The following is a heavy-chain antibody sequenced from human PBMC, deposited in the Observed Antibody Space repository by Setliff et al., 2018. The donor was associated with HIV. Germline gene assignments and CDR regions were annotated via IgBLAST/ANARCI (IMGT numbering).Heavy chain of an antibody. CDR2: VIPIFGTA. D-gene: IGHD3-16*01. J-gene: IGHJ3*02. CDR3: ASPVRGRDAYNGWLGAFDI. V-gene: IGHV1-69*05. Sequence: VASVKVSCKASGGSFSSFAITWVRQVPGQGLEWMGGVIPIFGTATYAQKFQGRVTITTDESTSTAYMDLSSLRSDDTAVYYCASPVRGRDAYNGWLGAFDIWGQGTMVTVSS. CDR1: GGSFSSFA.